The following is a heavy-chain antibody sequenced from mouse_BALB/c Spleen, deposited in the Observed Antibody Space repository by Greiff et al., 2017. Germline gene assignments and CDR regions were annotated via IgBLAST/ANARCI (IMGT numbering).Heavy chain of an antibody. CDR2: ILPGSGST. CDR3: AAYYGNYWTP. J-gene: IGHJ3*01. V-gene: IGHV1-9*01. Sequence: VQLQQSGAELMKPGASVKISYKATGYTFSSYWIEWVKQRPGHGLEWIGEILPGSGSTNYNEKFKGKATFTADKSSNTAYMQLSSLTSEDSAVYYCAAYYGNYWTPWGQGTLVTVSA. D-gene: IGHD2-10*01. CDR1: GYTFSSYW.